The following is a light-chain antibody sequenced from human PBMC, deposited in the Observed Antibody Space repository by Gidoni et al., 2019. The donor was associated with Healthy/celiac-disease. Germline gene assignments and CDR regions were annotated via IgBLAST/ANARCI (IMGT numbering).Light chain of an antibody. V-gene: IGKV1-8*01. Sequence: AIRMTQSPSSFSSSTGDRVTITCRASQGIRSYLAWYQQKPGEAPKLLIYAASTLQSGVPSRFSCSGSGTDFTLTISCLQSEDFATYYCQQYYSYPWTFGQGTKVEIK. CDR3: QQYYSYPWT. CDR2: AAS. J-gene: IGKJ1*01. CDR1: QGIRSY.